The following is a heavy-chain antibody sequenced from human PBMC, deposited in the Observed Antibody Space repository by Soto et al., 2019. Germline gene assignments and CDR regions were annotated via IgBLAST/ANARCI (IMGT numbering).Heavy chain of an antibody. CDR2: IIPIFGTA. CDR1: GGTFSSYA. V-gene: IGHV1-69*13. CDR3: ARERSNSSSWYNWFDP. Sequence: SVKVSCKASGGTFSSYAISWVRQAPGQGLGWMGGIIPIFGTANYAQKFQGRVTLTADESTSTAYMELSSLRSEDTAVYYCARERSNSSSWYNWFDPWGQGTLVTVSS. J-gene: IGHJ5*02. D-gene: IGHD6-13*01.